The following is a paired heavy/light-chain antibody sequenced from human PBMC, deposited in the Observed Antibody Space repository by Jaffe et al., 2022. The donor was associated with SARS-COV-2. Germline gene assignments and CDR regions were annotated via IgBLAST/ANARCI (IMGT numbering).Light chain of an antibody. CDR3: QQTNSFPFT. Sequence: DIQMTQSPSSVSASVGDRVTITCRASQGISNWLAWYQQKPGKAPKLLMYAASSLQSGVPSRFSASGSGTDFTLTISSLQPEDFATYYCQQTNSFPFTFGPGTKVDIK. V-gene: IGKV1-12*01. CDR1: QGISNW. CDR2: AAS. J-gene: IGKJ3*01.
Heavy chain of an antibody. CDR3: SLGVGPDVDHYYAMDV. Sequence: EVQLVESGGDLVQPGEALKLSCAVSGFTLSGAALHWVRQASGKGLEWVGRIKRRGNADATEYGASVKGRFTISRDDSKNTAYLQMNSLKIEDTAVYYCSLGVGPDVDHYYAMDVWGQGTTVTVSS. CDR2: IKRRGNADAT. CDR1: GFTLSGAA. J-gene: IGHJ6*02. D-gene: IGHD2-15*01. V-gene: IGHV3-73*02.